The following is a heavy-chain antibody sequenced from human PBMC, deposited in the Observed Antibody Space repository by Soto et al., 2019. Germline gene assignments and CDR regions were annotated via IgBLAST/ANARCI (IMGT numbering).Heavy chain of an antibody. Sequence: QVQLVESGGGVVQPGTSLRLSCAVSGFTFSSYGMHWVRQAPGKGLEWVAVIWYDGSKKYYADSVKGRFTISRDNSKNTLYLQMNSLRAEDTAVYYCARDPYSSAWYPYYFDYWGQGTLVTVSS. J-gene: IGHJ4*02. CDR3: ARDPYSSAWYPYYFDY. V-gene: IGHV3-33*01. CDR2: IWYDGSKK. CDR1: GFTFSSYG. D-gene: IGHD6-19*01.